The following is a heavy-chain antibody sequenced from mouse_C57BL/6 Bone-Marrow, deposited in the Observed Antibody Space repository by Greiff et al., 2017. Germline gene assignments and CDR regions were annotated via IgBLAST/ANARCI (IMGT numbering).Heavy chain of an antibody. CDR2: INPSSGYT. CDR1: GYTFTSYW. CDR3: ARHYYGSSSHFDY. V-gene: IGHV1-7*01. D-gene: IGHD1-1*01. J-gene: IGHJ2*01. Sequence: QVQLQQSGAELAKPGASVKLSCKASGYTFTSYWMHWVKQRPGQGLEWIGYINPSSGYTKYNQKFKDKATLTADKSSSTAYMQLSSLTYEDSAVYYCARHYYGSSSHFDYWGQGTTLTVSS.